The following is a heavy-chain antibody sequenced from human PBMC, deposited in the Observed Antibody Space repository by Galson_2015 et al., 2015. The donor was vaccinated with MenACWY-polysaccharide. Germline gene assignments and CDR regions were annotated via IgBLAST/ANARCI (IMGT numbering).Heavy chain of an antibody. CDR2: IRYGGSDK. J-gene: IGHJ4*02. D-gene: IGHD1-1*01. CDR1: GFTFSRYG. V-gene: IGHV3-30*02. Sequence: SLRLSCAASGFTFSRYGMHWVRQAPGKGLEWVSFIRYGGSDKYYTDSVKGRFTISRDNSKNTLYLQMNSLRIEDTAVYYCAKDAVPQLQRTPSPFDYWGQGTLVTVSS. CDR3: AKDAVPQLQRTPSPFDY.